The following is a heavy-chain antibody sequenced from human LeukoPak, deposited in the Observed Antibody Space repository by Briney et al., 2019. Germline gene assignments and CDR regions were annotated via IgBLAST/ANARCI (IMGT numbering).Heavy chain of an antibody. D-gene: IGHD2-2*01. CDR1: GGTFSSYA. Sequence: ASVKVSCTASGGTFSSYAISWVRQAPGQGLEWMGGIIPIFGTANYAQKFQGRVTITADESTSTAYMELSSLGSEDTAVYYCARDYCSSTSCLFDYWGQGTLVTVSS. CDR2: IIPIFGTA. CDR3: ARDYCSSTSCLFDY. J-gene: IGHJ4*02. V-gene: IGHV1-69*13.